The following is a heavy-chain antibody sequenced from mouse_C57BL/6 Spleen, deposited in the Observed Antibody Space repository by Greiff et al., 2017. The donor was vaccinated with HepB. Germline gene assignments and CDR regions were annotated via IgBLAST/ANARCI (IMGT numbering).Heavy chain of an antibody. Sequence: VQLQQSGAELVRPGTSVKVSCKASGYAFTNYLLEWVKQRPGQGLEWIGVINPGSGGTNYNEKFKGKATLTADKSSSTAYMQRSSLTSEDSAVYFCARWGDYDWFAYWGQGTLVTVSA. CDR2: INPGSGGT. CDR1: GYAFTNYL. J-gene: IGHJ3*01. V-gene: IGHV1-54*01. D-gene: IGHD2-4*01. CDR3: ARWGDYDWFAY.